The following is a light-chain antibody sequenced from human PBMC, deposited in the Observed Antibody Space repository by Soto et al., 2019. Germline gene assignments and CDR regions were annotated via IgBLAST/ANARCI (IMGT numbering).Light chain of an antibody. V-gene: IGKV1-39*01. CDR1: QSITVD. CDR3: QRSILTPYT. CDR2: APS. J-gene: IGKJ2*01. Sequence: DIQMTQSPSSLSASVGHTVTITCRASQSITVDLNWYQKKPGKVPKLLSYAPSNLHSGVPSRFSGSASETDFALTISTMHPEEFAKYHGQRSILTPYTVGEGTSL.